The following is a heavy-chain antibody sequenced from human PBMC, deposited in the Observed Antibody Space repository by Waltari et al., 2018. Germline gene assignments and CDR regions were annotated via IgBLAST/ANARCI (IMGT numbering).Heavy chain of an antibody. CDR2: INWNGEST. CDR1: GLPFDDYG. V-gene: IGHV3-20*04. J-gene: IGHJ4*02. Sequence: EVQLVESGGGVVRPGGSLRLSCTTSGLPFDDYGMAWVRQAPGQGLEWVSGINWNGESTGYADSLKDRFTISRDNAKNSLYLQMNSLRSEDTAFYFCARVDSSGYYYVMSDWGQGTLVIVSS. D-gene: IGHD3-22*01. CDR3: ARVDSSGYYYVMSD.